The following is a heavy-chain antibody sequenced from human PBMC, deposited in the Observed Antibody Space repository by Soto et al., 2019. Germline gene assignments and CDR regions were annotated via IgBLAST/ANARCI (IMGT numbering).Heavy chain of an antibody. J-gene: IGHJ6*02. D-gene: IGHD2-15*01. CDR2: IIPIFGTA. CDR3: ARERVVVAATRNRTYYYGMDV. CDR1: GGTFSSYA. V-gene: IGHV1-69*13. Sequence: SVKVSCKASGGTFSSYAISWVRKGPGQGLEWMGGIIPIFGTANYAQKFQGRVTITADESTSTAYMELSSLRSEDTAVYYCARERVVVAATRNRTYYYGMDVWGQGTTVTVSS.